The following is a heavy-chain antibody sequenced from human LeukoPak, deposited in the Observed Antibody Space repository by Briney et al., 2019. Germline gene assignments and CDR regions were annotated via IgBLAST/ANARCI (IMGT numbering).Heavy chain of an antibody. J-gene: IGHJ6*02. D-gene: IGHD1-26*01. CDR1: GYTLTELS. V-gene: IGHV1-24*01. CDR2: FDPEDGET. CDR3: ATRVGATYYYYYGMDV. Sequence: ASVKVSCKVSGYTLTELSMHWVRQAPGKGLEWMGGFDPEDGETIYAQKFQGRVTMTEDTSTDTAYMELSSLRSEDTAVYYCATRVGATYYYYYGMDVWGQGTTVTVSS.